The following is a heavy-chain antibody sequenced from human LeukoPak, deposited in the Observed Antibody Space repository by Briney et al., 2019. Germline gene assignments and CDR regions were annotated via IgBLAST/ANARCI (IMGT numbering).Heavy chain of an antibody. D-gene: IGHD3-3*01. J-gene: IGHJ4*02. Sequence: TGGSLRLSCAASRFTFSTYAMGWVRQAPGKGLEWVSAISGSGGSTCYADSVKGRFTISRDNSKNTLHLQMNSLRAEDTAVYYCAKEGSMVSGVNWGQGTLVTVSS. CDR2: ISGSGGST. V-gene: IGHV3-23*01. CDR3: AKEGSMVSGVN. CDR1: RFTFSTYA.